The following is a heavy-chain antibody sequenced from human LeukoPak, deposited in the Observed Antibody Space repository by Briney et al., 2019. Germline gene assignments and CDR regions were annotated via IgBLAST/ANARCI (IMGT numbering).Heavy chain of an antibody. V-gene: IGHV1-18*04. CDR3: ARNREFSWPTSFDY. J-gene: IGHJ4*02. Sequence: ASVKVSCTASGYTFTGYGISWVRQAPGQGLEWMGWISAYNGNTNYAQKLQGRVTMTTDTSTSTAYMELRSLRSDDTAVYYCARNREFSWPTSFDYWGQGTLVTVSS. D-gene: IGHD6-13*01. CDR2: ISAYNGNT. CDR1: GYTFTGYG.